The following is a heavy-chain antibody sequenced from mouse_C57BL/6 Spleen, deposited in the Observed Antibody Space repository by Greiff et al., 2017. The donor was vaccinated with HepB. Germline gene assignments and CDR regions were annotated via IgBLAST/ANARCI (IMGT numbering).Heavy chain of an antibody. CDR1: GYTFTDYY. CDR2: INPNNGGT. D-gene: IGHD2-4*01. V-gene: IGHV1-26*01. CDR3: AREGGLRRKYFDV. Sequence: EVQLQQSGPELVKPGASVKISCKASGYTFTDYYMNWVKQSHGKSLEWIGDINPNNGGTSYNQKFKGKATLTVDKSSSTAYMELRSLTSEDSAVYYCAREGGLRRKYFDVWGTGTTVTGAS. J-gene: IGHJ1*03.